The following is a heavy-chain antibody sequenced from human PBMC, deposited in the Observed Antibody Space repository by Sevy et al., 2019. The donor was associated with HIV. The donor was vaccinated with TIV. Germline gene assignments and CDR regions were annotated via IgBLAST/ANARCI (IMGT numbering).Heavy chain of an antibody. CDR1: GFTFSRYW. V-gene: IGHV3-74*01. CDR2: INTHGTNT. J-gene: IGHJ6*02. Sequence: GGSLRLSCAPSGFTFSRYWMHWVRHAPGKGLVWVSRINTHGTNTIYADYVKGRFTISRDNAKNTVSLQMNSLRADDTGVYYCAREGVDFWSGPVDFDYGMDVWGQGTTVTVSS. D-gene: IGHD3-3*01. CDR3: AREGVDFWSGPVDFDYGMDV.